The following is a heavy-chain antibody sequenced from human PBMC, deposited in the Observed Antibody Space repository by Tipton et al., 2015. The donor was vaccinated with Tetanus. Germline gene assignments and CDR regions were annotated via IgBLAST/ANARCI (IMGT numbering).Heavy chain of an antibody. CDR3: ARGWGSSWYYFDY. D-gene: IGHD6-13*01. J-gene: IGHJ4*02. Sequence: TLSLTCTVSGASISDKKYYWGWIRQPPGKGLEWIGYTYHTGGTYYNPSFKSRVTVSVDTSKRQFSLKLNSVTAADTAVYYCARGWGSSWYYFDYWGQGILVTVSS. CDR2: TYHTGGT. CDR1: GASISDKKYY. V-gene: IGHV4-39*07.